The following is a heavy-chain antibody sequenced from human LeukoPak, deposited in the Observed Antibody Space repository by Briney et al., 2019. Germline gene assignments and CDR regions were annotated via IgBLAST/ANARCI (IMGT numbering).Heavy chain of an antibody. J-gene: IGHJ6*03. Sequence: GGSLRLSCAASGFTFSSYWMSWVRQAPGKGLEWVANIKQDGSEKYYVDSVKGRFTISRDNAKNSLYLQMNSLRAEDTAVYYCARSVPAAGYYYYMDVWGKGTTVTISS. V-gene: IGHV3-7*01. CDR1: GFTFSSYW. D-gene: IGHD2-2*01. CDR3: ARSVPAAGYYYYMDV. CDR2: IKQDGSEK.